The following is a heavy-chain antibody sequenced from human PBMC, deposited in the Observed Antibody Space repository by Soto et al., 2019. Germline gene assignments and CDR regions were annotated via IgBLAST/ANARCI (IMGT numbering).Heavy chain of an antibody. CDR2: LYTEGTT. CDR1: GLTVSHNY. V-gene: IGHV3-53*01. D-gene: IGHD3-16*01. Sequence: GGGLIQPGGSLRLSCVASGLTVSHNYMAWVRQAPEMGLEWVSILYTEGTTYYADSVKGRFTISRDSSKNTLFLQMDSLRAEDTAVYYCVRPRPSGENYGMDVWGQGTTVTVSS. J-gene: IGHJ6*02. CDR3: VRPRPSGENYGMDV.